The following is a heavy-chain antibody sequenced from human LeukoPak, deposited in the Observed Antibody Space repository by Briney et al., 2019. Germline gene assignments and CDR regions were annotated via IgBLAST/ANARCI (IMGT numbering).Heavy chain of an antibody. CDR1: GFTFSIYA. Sequence: HAGGSLRLSCAASGFTFSIYAMHWVRQAPGKGLEWVAIISFDGNFKYYADSVTGRFTISRDNSKNTLYLQMNSLRAEDTAVYYCAKGSMVRGVIITSPPFDYWGQGTLVTVSS. CDR3: AKGSMVRGVIITSPPFDY. D-gene: IGHD3-10*01. J-gene: IGHJ4*02. CDR2: ISFDGNFK. V-gene: IGHV3-30-3*01.